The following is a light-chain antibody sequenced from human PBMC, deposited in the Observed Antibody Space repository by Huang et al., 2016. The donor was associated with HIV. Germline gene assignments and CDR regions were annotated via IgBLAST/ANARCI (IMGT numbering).Light chain of an antibody. J-gene: IGKJ2*01. CDR1: QSSSCW. CDR2: DAS. V-gene: IGKV1-5*01. Sequence: DIQMTQSPSTLSASVGDRVTITWRASQSSSCWLACCQQKPGKAPNLLISDASSLESGVPARRSGSGSGTVFTLTISSLQPDYFATYYCQQSNSFWYTFGQGTKLEIK. CDR3: QQSNSFWYT.